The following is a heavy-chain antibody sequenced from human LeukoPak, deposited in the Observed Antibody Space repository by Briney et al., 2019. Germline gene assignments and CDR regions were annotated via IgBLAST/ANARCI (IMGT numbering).Heavy chain of an antibody. Sequence: SETLTLTCTVSGDSISTYYWSWIRQPPGKGLEWIGYLYYTGSTNYNPSLKSRVTISVDRSKKQFSLKVSSVTAADTAVYYCAGGPTSSFDYWGQGTLVTVSS. J-gene: IGHJ4*02. D-gene: IGHD2-2*01. CDR2: LYYTGST. CDR1: GDSISTYY. V-gene: IGHV4-59*08. CDR3: AGGPTSSFDY.